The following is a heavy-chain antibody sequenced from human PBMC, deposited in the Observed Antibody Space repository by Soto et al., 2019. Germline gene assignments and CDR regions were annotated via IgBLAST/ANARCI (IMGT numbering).Heavy chain of an antibody. V-gene: IGHV3-30-3*01. Sequence: QVQLVESGGGVVQPGRSLRLSCAASGFTFSSYAMHWVRQAPGKGLEWVAVISYDGSNKYYADSVKGRFTISRDNSKNTLYLQMNSLRAEDTAVYYCARDALAMVRGVILVSFVPEYWGQGTLSPSPQ. CDR2: ISYDGSNK. J-gene: IGHJ4*02. D-gene: IGHD3-10*01. CDR3: ARDALAMVRGVILVSFVPEY. CDR1: GFTFSSYA.